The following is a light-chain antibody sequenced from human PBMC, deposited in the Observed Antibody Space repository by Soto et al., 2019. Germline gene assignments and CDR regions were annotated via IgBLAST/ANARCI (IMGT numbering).Light chain of an antibody. V-gene: IGLV3-21*04. CDR1: NIGSKS. CDR3: QVWDSSSDHQV. CDR2: YDS. J-gene: IGLJ2*01. Sequence: SYELTQPPSVSVAPGKTARITCGGNNIGSKSVHWYQQKPGQAPVLVIYYDSDRPSGIPERFSGSNSGNTATLTISRVEAGDEGDYYGQVWDSSSDHQVFGGGTKLTVL.